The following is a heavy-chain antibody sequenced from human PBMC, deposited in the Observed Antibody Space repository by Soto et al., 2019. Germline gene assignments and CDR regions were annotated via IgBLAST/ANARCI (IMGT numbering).Heavy chain of an antibody. V-gene: IGHV3-30-3*01. CDR1: GFTFSSYA. CDR3: ARDRTMDNYYSGMDV. J-gene: IGHJ6*02. Sequence: QVQLVESGGGVVQPGRSRRLSCAASGFTFSSYAMHWVRQAPGNGLEWVAVISYDGSNKYYADSVKGRFTISRDNSKNTLYLQMNSLRAEDTAVYYCARDRTMDNYYSGMDVWGQGTTVTVSS. D-gene: IGHD3-10*01. CDR2: ISYDGSNK.